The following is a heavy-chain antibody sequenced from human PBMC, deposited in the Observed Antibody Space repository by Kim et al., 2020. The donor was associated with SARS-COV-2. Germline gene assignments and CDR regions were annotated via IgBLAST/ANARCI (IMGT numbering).Heavy chain of an antibody. CDR1: GGSISSYY. CDR2: IYTSGST. CDR3: ARASGQGSAVTATPSYYGMDV. Sequence: SETLSLTCTVSGGSISSYYWSWIRQPAGKGLEWIGRIYTSGSTNYNPSLKSRVTMSVDTSKNQFSLKLSSVTAADTAVYYCARASGQGSAVTATPSYYGMDVWGQGTTVTVSS. D-gene: IGHD2-21*02. J-gene: IGHJ6*02. V-gene: IGHV4-4*07.